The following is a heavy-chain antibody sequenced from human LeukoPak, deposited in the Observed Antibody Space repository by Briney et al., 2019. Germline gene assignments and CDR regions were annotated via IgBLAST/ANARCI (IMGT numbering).Heavy chain of an antibody. CDR1: GFTFSTFA. J-gene: IGHJ4*02. V-gene: IGHV3-23*01. D-gene: IGHD2/OR15-2a*01. CDR3: AKSSGPGKATFMAIDY. CDR2: ISGSGGST. Sequence: GGSLRLSCAASGFTFSTFAMIWVRQPPGKGLEWVSAISGSGGSTYYADSVKGRFTISRDNSKNTLYLQMNSLRAEDTAVYYCAKSSGPGKATFMAIDYWGQGTLVTVSS.